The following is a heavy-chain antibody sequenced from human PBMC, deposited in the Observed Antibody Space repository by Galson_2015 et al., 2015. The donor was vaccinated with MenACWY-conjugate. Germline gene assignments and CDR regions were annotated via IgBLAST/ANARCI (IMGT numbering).Heavy chain of an antibody. J-gene: IGHJ4*02. D-gene: IGHD5-18*01. CDR3: ARESRGYSYSYARDAFDY. Sequence: SLRLSCAASGFIFSSYGMHWVRQAPGKGLEWVAVIWYDGSNKYYADSVKSRFTISRDKSKNTLYLQMNSLRAEDTAVYYCARESRGYSYSYARDAFDYWGQGTLVTVSS. CDR2: IWYDGSNK. CDR1: GFIFSSYG. V-gene: IGHV3-33*01.